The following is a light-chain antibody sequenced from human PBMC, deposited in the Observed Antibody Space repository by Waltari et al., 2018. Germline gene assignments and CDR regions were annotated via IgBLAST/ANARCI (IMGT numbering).Light chain of an antibody. J-gene: IGKJ4*01. CDR3: QQYDTYPLT. CDR1: QSISSW. V-gene: IGKV1-5*03. Sequence: DIQMTQSPSTLSASVGDTVTIPCRASQSISSWLAWYRQTPGNAPKLLIYKASTLETGVPSRFSGSGSGTDFTLTISGLQPDDSATYYCQQYDTYPLTFGGGTKVEIK. CDR2: KAS.